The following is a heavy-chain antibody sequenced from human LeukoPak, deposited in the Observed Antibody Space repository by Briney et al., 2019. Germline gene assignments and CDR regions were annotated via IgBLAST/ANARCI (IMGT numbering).Heavy chain of an antibody. J-gene: IGHJ4*02. CDR3: ARAIVVVPAPPSGFDY. CDR2: INPSGGST. Sequence: GASVEVSCKASGYTFTSYYMHWVRQAPGQGLEWMGIINPSGGSTSYAQKFQGRVTMTRDMSTSTVYMELSSLRSEDTAVYYCARAIVVVPAPPSGFDYWGQGTLVTVSS. D-gene: IGHD2-2*01. CDR1: GYTFTSYY. V-gene: IGHV1-46*01.